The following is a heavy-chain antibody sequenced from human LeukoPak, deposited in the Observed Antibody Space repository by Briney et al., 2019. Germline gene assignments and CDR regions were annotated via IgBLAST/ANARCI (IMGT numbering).Heavy chain of an antibody. CDR3: ARDDSKTPYYYGSGTYYINYYNGMDV. CDR1: GYTFTNYG. V-gene: IGHV1-18*01. J-gene: IGHJ6*02. CDR2: ISGLNGDT. D-gene: IGHD3-10*01. Sequence: AASVKIYCKTSGYTFTNYGLSWVRQAPGQGLEWMGWISGLNGDTNYAQKVQDRITVITDTSTGTAYMELRSLRSDDTAVYYCARDDSKTPYYYGSGTYYINYYNGMDVWGQGTTVTVSS.